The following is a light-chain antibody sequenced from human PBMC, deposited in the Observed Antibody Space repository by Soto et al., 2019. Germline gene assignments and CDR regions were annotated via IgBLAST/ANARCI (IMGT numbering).Light chain of an antibody. V-gene: IGKV1-33*01. J-gene: IGKJ4*01. CDR3: QQYDNLPLT. Sequence: DIQMTQSPSSLSASVGDRVTITCQASQDISNYLNWFQQKPGKAPNLLIYDGSKLETGVPSRFSGSGSGTHFTFTISSLQPEDIATYYCQQYDNLPLTFGGGTKVEI. CDR1: QDISNY. CDR2: DGS.